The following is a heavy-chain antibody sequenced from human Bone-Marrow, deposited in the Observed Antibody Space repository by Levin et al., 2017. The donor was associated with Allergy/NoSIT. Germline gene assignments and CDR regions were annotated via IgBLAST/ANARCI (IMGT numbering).Heavy chain of an antibody. D-gene: IGHD3-10*01. CDR2: ISSSGSML. Sequence: GGSLRLSCAASGFTFSSYEMNWVRQAPGKGLEWVSYISSSGSMLDYADSVKGRFTISRDNAKNSLYLQMSSLRAEDTAVYYCARVWAGGYWGQGTLVTVSS. V-gene: IGHV3-48*03. CDR3: ARVWAGGY. CDR1: GFTFSSYE. J-gene: IGHJ4*02.